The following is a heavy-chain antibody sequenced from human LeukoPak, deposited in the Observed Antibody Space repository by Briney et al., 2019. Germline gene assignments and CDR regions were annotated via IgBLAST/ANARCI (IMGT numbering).Heavy chain of an antibody. D-gene: IGHD4-23*01. J-gene: IGHJ2*01. V-gene: IGHV4-30-2*01. CDR2: IYHSGST. CDR3: AREMATVVTPAYFDL. Sequence: SETLSLTCAVSGGSISSGGYSWSWIRQPPGKGLEWIGYIYHSGSTYYNPSLKSRVTISVDRSNNQFSLKLSSVTAADTAVYYCAREMATVVTPAYFDLWGRGTLVTVSS. CDR1: GGSISSGGYS.